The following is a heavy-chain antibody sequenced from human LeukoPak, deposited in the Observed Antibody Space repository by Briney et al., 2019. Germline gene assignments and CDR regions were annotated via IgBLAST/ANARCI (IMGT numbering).Heavy chain of an antibody. D-gene: IGHD6-13*01. CDR1: GFTFSSYA. CDR2: ISGSGGSA. Sequence: GGSLRLSCAASGFTFSSYAMSWVRQASEKGLEWVSVISGSGGSAYYADSVKGRFTISRDNSKNTLYLEMNSLRPEDTAVYHCAKDSKVAAAGYFFDYWGQGTLVTVSS. V-gene: IGHV3-23*01. CDR3: AKDSKVAAAGYFFDY. J-gene: IGHJ4*02.